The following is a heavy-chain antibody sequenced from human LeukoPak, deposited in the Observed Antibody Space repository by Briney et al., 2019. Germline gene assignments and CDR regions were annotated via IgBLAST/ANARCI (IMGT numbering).Heavy chain of an antibody. J-gene: IGHJ4*02. V-gene: IGHV3-30*18. CDR2: ISYDGSNK. Sequence: HSGGSLRLSCAASGFTFSSYGMHWVRQAPGKGLEWVAVISYDGSNKYYADSVKGRFTISRDNSKNTLYLQMNSLRAEDTAVYYCAKDGMTTVTTDPPRWGQGTLVTVSS. CDR3: AKDGMTTVTTDPPR. CDR1: GFTFSSYG. D-gene: IGHD4-17*01.